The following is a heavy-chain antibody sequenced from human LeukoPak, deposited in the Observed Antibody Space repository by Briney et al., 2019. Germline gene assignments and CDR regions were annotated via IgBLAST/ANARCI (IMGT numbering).Heavy chain of an antibody. V-gene: IGHV3-23*01. CDR2: MSGSGGST. CDR1: EFTFSSYA. D-gene: IGHD6-13*01. CDR3: AKDRPSSWYYVDS. Sequence: GGSLRLSCAASEFTFSSYAMSWVRQAPGKGLEWVSSMSGSGGSTYYADSVKGRFTISRDNSKNTLDLQMNSLRPEDTALYFCAKDRPSSWYYVDSWGQGTLVTVSS. J-gene: IGHJ4*02.